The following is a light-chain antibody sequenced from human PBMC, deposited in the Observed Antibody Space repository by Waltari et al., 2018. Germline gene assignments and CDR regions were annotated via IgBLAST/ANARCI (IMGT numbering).Light chain of an antibody. CDR3: SSFTSSTTGI. CDR2: DVT. V-gene: IGLV2-14*03. J-gene: IGLJ2*01. CDR1: SSDSGGYNY. Sequence: SALTQPDSVSGSPGQSITIPFSGISSDSGGYNYVSWYQQPPGEAPKVIIYDVTNRPSGVSNRFSGSKSGSSASLIISGLQPEDEAVYYCSSFTSSTTGIFGGGTKLTVL.